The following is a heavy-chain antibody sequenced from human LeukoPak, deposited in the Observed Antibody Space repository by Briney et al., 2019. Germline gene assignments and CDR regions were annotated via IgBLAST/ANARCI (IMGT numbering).Heavy chain of an antibody. V-gene: IGHV4-34*01. CDR2: IYYSGST. CDR1: GGSFSGYY. D-gene: IGHD3-3*01. CDR3: ARQIGVVITPYYYYYMDV. J-gene: IGHJ6*03. Sequence: SETLSLTCAVYGGSFSGYYWSWIRQPPGKGLEWIGSIYYSGSTYYNPSLKSRVTISVDTSKNQFSLKLSSVTAADTAVYYCARQIGVVITPYYYYYMDVWGKGTTVTVSS.